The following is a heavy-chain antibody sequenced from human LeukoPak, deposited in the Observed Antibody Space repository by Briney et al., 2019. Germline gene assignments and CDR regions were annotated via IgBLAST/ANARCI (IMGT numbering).Heavy chain of an antibody. J-gene: IGHJ3*01. CDR3: VAYKFLLSWSGFDF. V-gene: IGHV3-7*01. CDR2: MRKDGSDM. CDR1: GFTSNTAW. D-gene: IGHD6-13*01. Sequence: GGSLTLSCAVSGFTSNTAWLIWVRQAPGKGTDWVADMRKDGSDMYYPVSVRGRFIISRNIDKNSLYLHMNRLTDEDTAMYYCVAYKFLLSWSGFDFWGRGAMVTVSS.